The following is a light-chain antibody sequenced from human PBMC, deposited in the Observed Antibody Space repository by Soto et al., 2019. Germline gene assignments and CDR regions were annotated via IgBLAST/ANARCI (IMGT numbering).Light chain of an antibody. J-gene: IGLJ1*01. Sequence: QSVLIQPASVSGSPGQSITISCTGTSSDVGGSNYVSWYQHHPHRAPKLLIFEVSYRPSGVSNRFSGSKSGNMASLTISGLQAEEEAHYYCSSYTSSKTLEVFGSGTKVTVL. CDR1: SSDVGGSNY. V-gene: IGLV2-14*01. CDR3: SSYTSSKTLEV. CDR2: EVS.